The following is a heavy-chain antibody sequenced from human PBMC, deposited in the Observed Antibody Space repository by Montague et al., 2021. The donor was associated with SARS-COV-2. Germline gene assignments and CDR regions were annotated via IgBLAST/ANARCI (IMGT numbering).Heavy chain of an antibody. CDR1: GGSISSRSNY. J-gene: IGHJ5*02. Sequence: SETLSLTFTVSGGSISSRSNYWVWIRQPPGKGPEWIGSNYYSGSTYYNSSLKSRVTICVDTSKNQFSLKLNSVTAADTAVYYCASLVWCGEVSSENWFDPWGQGTMVTVSS. CDR2: NYYSGST. CDR3: ASLVWCGEVSSENWFDP. V-gene: IGHV4-39*01. D-gene: IGHD3-10*01.